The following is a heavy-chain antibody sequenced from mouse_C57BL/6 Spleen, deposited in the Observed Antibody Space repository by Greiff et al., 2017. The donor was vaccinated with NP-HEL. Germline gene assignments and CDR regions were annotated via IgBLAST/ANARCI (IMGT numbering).Heavy chain of an antibody. Sequence: DVQLQESGGGLVKPGGSLKLSCAASGFTFSDYGMHWVRQAPEKGLEWVAYISSGSSTIYYADTVKGRFTISRDNAKNTLFLQMTSLRSEDTAMYYCARRYYGSSPWFAYWGQGTLVTVSA. CDR1: GFTFSDYG. D-gene: IGHD1-1*01. J-gene: IGHJ3*01. V-gene: IGHV5-17*01. CDR3: ARRYYGSSPWFAY. CDR2: ISSGSSTI.